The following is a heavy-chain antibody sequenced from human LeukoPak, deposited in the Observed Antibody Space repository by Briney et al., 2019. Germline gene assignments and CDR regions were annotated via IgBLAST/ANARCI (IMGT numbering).Heavy chain of an antibody. CDR1: GGSFSGYY. CDR2: INHSGST. J-gene: IGHJ1*01. Sequence: SETLSLTCAVYGGSFSGYYWSWIRQPPGKGLEWIGEINHSGSTNYNPSLKSRVTISVDTSKNQFSLKLSSVTVADTAVYYCARGLLAAAGAEYFQHWGQGTLVTVSS. CDR3: ARGLLAAAGAEYFQH. D-gene: IGHD6-13*01. V-gene: IGHV4-34*01.